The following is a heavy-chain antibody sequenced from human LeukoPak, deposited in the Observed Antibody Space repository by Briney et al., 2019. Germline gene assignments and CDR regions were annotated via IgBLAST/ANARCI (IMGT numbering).Heavy chain of an antibody. CDR3: ARSYYYDSSGYSTPHYYMDV. V-gene: IGHV4-38-2*02. D-gene: IGHD3-22*01. Sequence: PSETLSLTCTVSGYSISSGYYWGWIRQPLGKGLEWIGSIYHSGSTYYNPSLKSRVTISVDTSKNQFSLKLSSVTAADTAVYYCARSYYYDSSGYSTPHYYMDVWGKGTTVTVSS. J-gene: IGHJ6*03. CDR1: GYSISSGYY. CDR2: IYHSGST.